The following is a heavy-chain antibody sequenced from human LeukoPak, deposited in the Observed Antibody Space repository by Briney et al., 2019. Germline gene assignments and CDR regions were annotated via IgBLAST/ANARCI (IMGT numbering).Heavy chain of an antibody. V-gene: IGHV3-30-3*01. J-gene: IGHJ4*02. CDR1: GFTFSSYA. Sequence: GGSLRLSCAASGFTFSSYAMHWVRQAPGKGLEWVAVISYDGSNKYYADSVKGRFTISRDNSKNTLYLQMNSLRAEGTAVYYCAGGTGFIIKDWGQGTLVTVSS. D-gene: IGHD3-9*01. CDR3: AGGTGFIIKD. CDR2: ISYDGSNK.